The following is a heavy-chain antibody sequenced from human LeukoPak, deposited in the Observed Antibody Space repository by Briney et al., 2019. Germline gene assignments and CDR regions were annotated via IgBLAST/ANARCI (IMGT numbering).Heavy chain of an antibody. CDR3: ARDRTLDTTLLLLDY. Sequence: GGSLRLSCAASGFTFDDYGMSWVRQAPGKGLEWVSGINWNGGSTGYADSVKGRFTISRDNAKNSLYLQMNNLRTEDTALYYCARDRTLDTTLLLLDYWGQGTLVTVSS. CDR1: GFTFDDYG. D-gene: IGHD1-1*01. V-gene: IGHV3-20*04. CDR2: INWNGGST. J-gene: IGHJ4*02.